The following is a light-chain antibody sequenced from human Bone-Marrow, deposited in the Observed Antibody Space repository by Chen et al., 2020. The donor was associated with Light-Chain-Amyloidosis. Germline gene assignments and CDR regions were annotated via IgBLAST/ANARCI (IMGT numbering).Light chain of an antibody. J-gene: IGLJ2*01. CDR2: RDT. V-gene: IGLV3-25*03. CDR1: DLPTKS. Sequence: SYDLTQPPSVSVSPGQTARITCSGDDLPTKSAYWSQQKPGQAPVLVIHRDTERPSGISERFSGSSSGTTATLTISGVQAEDEADYHCQSADSSGTYEVRFGGGTKLTVL. CDR3: QSADSSGTYEVR.